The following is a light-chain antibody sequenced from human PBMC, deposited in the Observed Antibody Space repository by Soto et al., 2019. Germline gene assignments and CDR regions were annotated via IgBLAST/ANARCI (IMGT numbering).Light chain of an antibody. Sequence: EIVMTQSPATLSVSPGERATLSCRASQSVSSNLAWYQQKPGQAPRLLIYGASTRATGIPARFSGSGSGTEFTLTISSLQSEDFAVYYCQQYKTYFTFGPGTKVDFK. V-gene: IGKV3-15*01. CDR1: QSVSSN. J-gene: IGKJ3*01. CDR2: GAS. CDR3: QQYKTYFT.